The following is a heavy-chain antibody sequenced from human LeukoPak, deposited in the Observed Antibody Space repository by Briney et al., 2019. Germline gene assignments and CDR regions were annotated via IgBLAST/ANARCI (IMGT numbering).Heavy chain of an antibody. D-gene: IGHD2-15*01. CDR1: GFTVSSNY. V-gene: IGHV3-53*01. CDR2: IYSGGST. CDR3: ARDRYCSGGSCYSVDGMDV. J-gene: IGHJ6*02. Sequence: TGGSLRLSCAASGFTVSSNYMSWVRQAPGKGLEWVSVIYSGGSTYYADSVKGRFTISRDNSKNTLYLQMNSLRAEDTAVYYCARDRYCSGGSCYSVDGMDVWGQGTTVTVSS.